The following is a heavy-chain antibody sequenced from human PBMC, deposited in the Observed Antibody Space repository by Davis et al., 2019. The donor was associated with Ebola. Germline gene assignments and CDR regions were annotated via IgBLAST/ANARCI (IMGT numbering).Heavy chain of an antibody. V-gene: IGHV3-21*01. D-gene: IGHD6-25*01. CDR1: GFTFSSYS. CDR2: ISSSSSYI. CDR3: ARDRGMGSGDWFDP. Sequence: GESLKISCAASGFTFSSYSMNWVRQAPGKGLEWVSSISSSSSYIYYADSVKGRFTISRDNAKSSLYLQMNSLRAEDTAVYYCARDRGMGSGDWFDPWGQGTLVTVSS. J-gene: IGHJ5*02.